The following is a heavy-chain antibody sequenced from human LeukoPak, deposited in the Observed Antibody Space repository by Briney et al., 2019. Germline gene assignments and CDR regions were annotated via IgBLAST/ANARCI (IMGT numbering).Heavy chain of an antibody. V-gene: IGHV1-2*02. Sequence: ASVKVTFRSSGYIFTACYIHWVRQAPGQGLEWMGWINPNSGGTNYAQKFQGRVTMTRDTSINTVYMALSRLRKVATAVDYCEENRERSGWAIFDYWGQGTLVTVSS. J-gene: IGHJ4*02. CDR2: INPNSGGT. D-gene: IGHD6-19*01. CDR1: GYIFTACY. CDR3: EENRERSGWAIFDY.